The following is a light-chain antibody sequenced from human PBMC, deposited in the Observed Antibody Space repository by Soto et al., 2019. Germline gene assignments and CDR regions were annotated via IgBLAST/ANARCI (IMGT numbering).Light chain of an antibody. CDR2: GAS. J-gene: IGKJ4*01. CDR1: QSVRSSF. Sequence: EIVMTQSPATLSVSPGERATLSCRASQSVRSSFLAWYQQKPGQAPSLLIYGASTRATGIPARFSGSGSGTDFTLTISSLEPEDFAVYYCQQRSNWPLTFGGGTKVEIK. CDR3: QQRSNWPLT. V-gene: IGKV3-11*01.